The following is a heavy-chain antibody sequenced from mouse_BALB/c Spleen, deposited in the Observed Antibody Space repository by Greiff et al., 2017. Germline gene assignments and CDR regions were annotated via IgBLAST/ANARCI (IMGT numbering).Heavy chain of an antibody. D-gene: IGHD1-1*01. CDR1: GFTFSSYG. J-gene: IGHJ4*01. V-gene: IGHV5-6*01. CDR3: ARQGITPRAMDY. CDR2: ISSGGSYT. Sequence: EVMLVESGGDLVKPGGSLKLSCAASGFTFSSYGMSWVRQTPDKRLEWVATISSGGSYTYYPDSVKGRFTISRDNAKNTLYLQMSSLKSEDTAMYYCARQGITPRAMDYWGQGTSVTVSS.